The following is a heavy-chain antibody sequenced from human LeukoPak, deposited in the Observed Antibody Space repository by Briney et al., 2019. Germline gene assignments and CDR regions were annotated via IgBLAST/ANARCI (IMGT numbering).Heavy chain of an antibody. J-gene: IGHJ6*02. CDR1: GFTVSSNY. D-gene: IGHD3-22*01. V-gene: IGHV3-66*01. Sequence: PGGSLRLSCAASGFTVSSNYMSWVRQAPGKGLEWLSVIYSGGNTYYADSVKGRFTISRDNSKNTLYLQMNSLRAEDTAMYYCAREYPPHYYDSSGYYYIYYGMDVWGQGTTVTVSS. CDR2: IYSGGNT. CDR3: AREYPPHYYDSSGYYYIYYGMDV.